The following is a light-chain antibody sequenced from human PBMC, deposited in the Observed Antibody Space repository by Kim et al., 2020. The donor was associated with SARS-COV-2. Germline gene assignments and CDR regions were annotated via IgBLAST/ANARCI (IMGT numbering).Light chain of an antibody. CDR3: QQYNKWPLT. Sequence: SGAPGEGATRSCRASQSVTNNLAWYQQKPGQAPRLLIDGAYTRASGIPARISGSGSGTEFTLTISSLQSEDFAVYYCQQYNKWPLTFGGGTKLEI. CDR1: QSVTNN. CDR2: GAY. V-gene: IGKV3-15*01. J-gene: IGKJ4*01.